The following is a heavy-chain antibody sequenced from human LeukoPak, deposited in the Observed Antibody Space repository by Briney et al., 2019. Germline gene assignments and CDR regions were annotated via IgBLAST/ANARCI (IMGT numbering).Heavy chain of an antibody. J-gene: IGHJ4*02. CDR2: ISGSGGST. Sequence: PGGSLRLSCAASGFTFSSYAMSWVRQAPGKGLEWVSAISGSGGSTYYADSVKGRFTISRDNSKNTLYLQMNSLRSADTAVYYCAKDRCSRTSCYLLDYWGQGTLVTVSS. CDR1: GFTFSSYA. D-gene: IGHD2-2*01. CDR3: AKDRCSRTSCYLLDY. V-gene: IGHV3-23*01.